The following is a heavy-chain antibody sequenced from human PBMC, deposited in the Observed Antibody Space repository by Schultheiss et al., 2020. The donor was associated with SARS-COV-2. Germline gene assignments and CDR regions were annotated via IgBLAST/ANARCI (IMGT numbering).Heavy chain of an antibody. J-gene: IGHJ4*02. Sequence: GGSLRLSCAASGFTFSNAWMSWVRQAPGKGLEWVSAISGSGGSTYYADSVKGRFTISRDNSKNTLYLQMNSLRAEDTAVYYCARVVGLRTIPTAGPIDYWGQGTLVTVSS. CDR1: GFTFSNAW. V-gene: IGHV3-23*01. CDR2: ISGSGGST. D-gene: IGHD6-13*01. CDR3: ARVVGLRTIPTAGPIDY.